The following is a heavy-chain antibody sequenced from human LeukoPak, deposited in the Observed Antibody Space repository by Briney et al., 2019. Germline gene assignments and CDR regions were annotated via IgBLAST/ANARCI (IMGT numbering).Heavy chain of an antibody. Sequence: SETLSLTCTVSGGSISSYYWSWIRQPPGKGLEWIGYIYYSGSTYYKPSLKSRVAISVDTSKNQFSLKLSSVTAADTAVYYCARRSRTMTTDAFDIWGQGTMVTVSS. CDR2: IYYSGST. CDR3: ARRSRTMTTDAFDI. CDR1: GGSISSYY. D-gene: IGHD4-17*01. J-gene: IGHJ3*02. V-gene: IGHV4-59*08.